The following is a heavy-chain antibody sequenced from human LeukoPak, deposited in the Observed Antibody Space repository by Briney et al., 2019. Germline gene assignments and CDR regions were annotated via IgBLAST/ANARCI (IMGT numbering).Heavy chain of an antibody. J-gene: IGHJ5*02. D-gene: IGHD6-13*01. V-gene: IGHV1-2*02. CDR1: GYTFTGYY. CDR3: VRDMIAAAGTGA. CDR2: INPKSGGT. Sequence: GASVKVSCEASGYTFTGYYIHWVRQAPGQGLEWMGWINPKSGGTNYAQNFQGRVTMTSDTSISTAYMERSGLRFDDRAVYYCVRDMIAAAGTGAWGQGTLVTVSS.